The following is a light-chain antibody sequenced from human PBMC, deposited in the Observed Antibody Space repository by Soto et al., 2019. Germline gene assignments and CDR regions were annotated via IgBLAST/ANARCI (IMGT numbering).Light chain of an antibody. CDR3: AAWDDSLRGVV. J-gene: IGLJ2*01. CDR2: RDN. Sequence: QSVLTQPPSASATPGQRVTISCSGSTSNIEKFYVYWYQQLPGTAPKLLVYRDNQRPSGVPDRFSGSKSGTSASLAISGLRSDDEAGYYCAAWDDSLRGVVFGGGTKLTVL. CDR1: TSNIEKFY. V-gene: IGLV1-47*01.